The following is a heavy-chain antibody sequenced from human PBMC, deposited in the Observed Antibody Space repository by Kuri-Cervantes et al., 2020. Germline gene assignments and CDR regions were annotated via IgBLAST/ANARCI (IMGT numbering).Heavy chain of an antibody. D-gene: IGHD6-13*01. Sequence: ASVKVSCKASGYTFSSYDIHWVRQATGQGLEWMGWMNSNSGKTGYIEKFQGRVTMTRNTSISTAYMELSSLRSEDTAVYYCARVSAAAADGDYYYYMDVWGKGTTVTVSS. V-gene: IGHV1-8*01. CDR1: GYTFSSYD. CDR3: ARVSAAAADGDYYYYMDV. J-gene: IGHJ6*03. CDR2: MNSNSGKT.